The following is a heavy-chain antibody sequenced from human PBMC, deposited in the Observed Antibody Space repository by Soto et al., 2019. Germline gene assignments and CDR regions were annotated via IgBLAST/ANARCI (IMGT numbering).Heavy chain of an antibody. CDR2: ISGSGSTI. CDR1: GFTFSDYY. Sequence: PGGSLRLSCAASGFTFSDYYMGWIRQAPGKGLEWVSYISGSGSTIYYADSVKGRFTISRDNAKNSLYLQMNSLRDEDTAVYYCAREACGGDCYNDYWGQGTLVTVSS. CDR3: AREACGGDCYNDY. V-gene: IGHV3-11*04. D-gene: IGHD2-21*02. J-gene: IGHJ4*02.